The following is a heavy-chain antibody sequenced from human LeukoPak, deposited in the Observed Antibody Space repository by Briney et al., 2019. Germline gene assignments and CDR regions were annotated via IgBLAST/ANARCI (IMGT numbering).Heavy chain of an antibody. J-gene: IGHJ4*02. D-gene: IGHD3-22*01. CDR3: AREEDRSGD. Sequence: SETLSLTCTVSGGSISSHYWSWIRQPPGQGLEWIGSIYYRGNAYYNPSLKSRVTISVDTSKNQFSLSLSSVTAADTAVYYCAREEDRSGDWGQGTLVTVTS. CDR2: IYYRGNA. V-gene: IGHV4-39*07. CDR1: GGSISSHY.